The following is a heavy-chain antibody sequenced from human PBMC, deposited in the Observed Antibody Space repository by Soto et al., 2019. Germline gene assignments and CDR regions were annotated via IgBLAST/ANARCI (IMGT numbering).Heavy chain of an antibody. V-gene: IGHV4-34*01. J-gene: IGHJ3*02. CDR2: INHSGST. Sequence: SETLSLTCAVYGGSFSGYYWSWIRQPPGKGLEWIGEINHSGSTNYNPSLKSQVTISVDTSKNQFSLKLSSVTAADTAVYYCASTTDIVVVVAATTTRRGAFDIWGQGTMVTVSS. D-gene: IGHD2-15*01. CDR3: ASTTDIVVVVAATTTRRGAFDI. CDR1: GGSFSGYY.